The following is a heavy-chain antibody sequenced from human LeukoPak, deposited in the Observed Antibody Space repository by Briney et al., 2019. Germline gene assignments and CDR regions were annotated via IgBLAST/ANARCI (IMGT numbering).Heavy chain of an antibody. CDR3: ARDRRIAAAALSDAFDI. J-gene: IGHJ3*02. Sequence: SETLSLTCAVSGGSISSGGYSWSWIRQPPGKGLEWIGEIYHSGSTNYNPSLKSRVTISVDKSKNQFSLKLSSVTAADTAVYYCARDRRIAAAALSDAFDIWGQGTMVTVSS. D-gene: IGHD6-13*01. CDR1: GGSISSGGYS. V-gene: IGHV4-30-2*01. CDR2: IYHSGST.